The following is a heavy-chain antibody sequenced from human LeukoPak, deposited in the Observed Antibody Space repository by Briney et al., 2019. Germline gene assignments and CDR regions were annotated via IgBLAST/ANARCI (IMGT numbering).Heavy chain of an antibody. V-gene: IGHV3-7*03. D-gene: IGHD3-3*01. CDR2: IREDGSLQ. J-gene: IGHJ4*02. Sequence: GGSLRLSCAASGFTFSSFWMSWVRPAPGKGREWVANIREDGSLQYYVDSVEGRFTISRDNAKNSLYLQMNSLRADDTAVYCTRVSGGYDLSDYWGQGTLVTVSS. CDR3: RVSGGYDLSDY. CDR1: GFTFSSFW.